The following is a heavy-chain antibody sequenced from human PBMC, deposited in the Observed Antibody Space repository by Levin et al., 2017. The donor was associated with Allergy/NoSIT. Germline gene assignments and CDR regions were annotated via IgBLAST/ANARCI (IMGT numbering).Heavy chain of an antibody. CDR3: ARRGDIVASVWFDP. J-gene: IGHJ5*02. Sequence: SETLSLTCTVSGGSISSSSYYWGWIRQPPGKGLEWIGSIYYSGSTYYNPSLKSRVTISVDTSKNQFSLKLSSVTAADTAVYYCARRGDIVASVWFDPWGQGTLVTVSS. V-gene: IGHV4-39*01. CDR2: IYYSGST. CDR1: GGSISSSSYY. D-gene: IGHD5-12*01.